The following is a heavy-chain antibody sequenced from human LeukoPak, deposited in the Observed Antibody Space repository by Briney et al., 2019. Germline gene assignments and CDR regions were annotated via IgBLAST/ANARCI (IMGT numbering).Heavy chain of an antibody. V-gene: IGHV3-23*01. CDR3: ARRDTSGSYYFDS. J-gene: IGHJ4*02. CDR1: GFTFSSYV. Sequence: GGSLRLSCAASGFTFSSYVMSWVRQAPGKGLEWVSSVTRSGGGTYYADSVKGRFTISRDNSKNTLYLQMHSLRAEDTALYYCARRDTSGSYYFDSWGQGTLVTVSS. CDR2: VTRSGGGT. D-gene: IGHD6-19*01.